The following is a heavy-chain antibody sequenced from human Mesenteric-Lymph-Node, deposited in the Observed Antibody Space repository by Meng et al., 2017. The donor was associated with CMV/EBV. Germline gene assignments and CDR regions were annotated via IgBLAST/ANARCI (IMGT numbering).Heavy chain of an antibody. CDR1: GFTVSSYE. J-gene: IGHJ6*02. CDR3: ARIMYYDFWSGYDERMDV. D-gene: IGHD3-3*01. V-gene: IGHV3-48*03. Sequence: GESLKISCEASGFTVSSYEMNWVRQAPGKGLEWLSYLSSSGTTIYYADSVEGRFTISRDNSKNSVYLQMNSLRAEDTAVYYCARIMYYDFWSGYDERMDVWGQGTTVTVSS. CDR2: LSSSGTTI.